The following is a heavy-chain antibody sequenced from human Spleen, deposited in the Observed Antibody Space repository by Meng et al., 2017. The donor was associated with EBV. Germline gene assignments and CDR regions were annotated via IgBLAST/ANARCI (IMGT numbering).Heavy chain of an antibody. J-gene: IGHJ5*02. D-gene: IGHD6-19*01. Sequence: QLPLPESGPGQVKPSGTLSLTCTVSGDSISSFYYWGWIRQPPGRGLEWIGSVHYTGSTYYSPSLKSRVTVSVDTSKNQFSLRLTSVTAADTAVYYCARPFPSWQSPRLDPFGAWGQGTLVTVSS. CDR2: VHYTGST. CDR3: ARPFPSWQSPRLDPFGA. V-gene: IGHV4-39*01. CDR1: GDSISSFYY.